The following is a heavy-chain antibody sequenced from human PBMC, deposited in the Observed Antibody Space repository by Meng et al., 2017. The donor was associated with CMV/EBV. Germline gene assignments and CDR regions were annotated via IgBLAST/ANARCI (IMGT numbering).Heavy chain of an antibody. CDR2: ISGSGGST. CDR3: AKDFLSGSYYWRDY. V-gene: IGHV3-23*01. J-gene: IGHJ4*02. D-gene: IGHD1-26*01. Sequence: GESLKISCAASGFTFSSYAMSWVRQAPGEGLEWVSAISGSGGSTYYADSVKGRFTISRDNSKNTLYLQMNSLRAEDTAVYCCAKDFLSGSYYWRDYWGQGTMVTVSS. CDR1: GFTFSSYA.